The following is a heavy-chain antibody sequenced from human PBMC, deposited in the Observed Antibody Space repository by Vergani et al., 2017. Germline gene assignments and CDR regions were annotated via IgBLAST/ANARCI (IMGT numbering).Heavy chain of an antibody. Sequence: EEKLVESGGGLVQPGRSLRLSCEASGFRFDEYAMHWVRRVPGKGLEWVSGVSWNSDTIRYADSVKGRFTISRDNDKSSLYLQMDSLRPEDTAHYYCAKGRQLVFFSVDVWGIGTSVTVTA. CDR3: AKGRQLVFFSVDV. CDR2: VSWNSDTI. CDR1: GFRFDEYA. D-gene: IGHD3-3*01. J-gene: IGHJ6*04. V-gene: IGHV3-9*01.